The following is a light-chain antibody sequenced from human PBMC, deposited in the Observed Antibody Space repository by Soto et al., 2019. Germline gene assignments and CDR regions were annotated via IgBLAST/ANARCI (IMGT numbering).Light chain of an antibody. CDR3: QVWDSSSDHPV. V-gene: IGLV3-21*04. CDR2: YDS. Sequence: SSELTQRPSGSVAPGKTARITCGGNNIGSKSVHWYQQKPGQAPVLVIYYDSDRPSGIPERFSGSNSGNTATLTISRVEAGDEADYYCQVWDSSSDHPVFGGGTKLTVL. CDR1: NIGSKS. J-gene: IGLJ2*01.